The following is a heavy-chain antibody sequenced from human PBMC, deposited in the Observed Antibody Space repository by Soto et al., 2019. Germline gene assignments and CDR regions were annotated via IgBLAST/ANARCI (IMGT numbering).Heavy chain of an antibody. V-gene: IGHV1-18*01. Sequence: ASVKVSCKASGYTFTSYGISWVRQAPGQGLEWMGWISAYNGNTNYAQKLQGRVTMTTDTSTRTAYMELRSLRSDDTAVYYCARDGIVVVPAARHYSYGMDVSGQGTTVPVSS. CDR2: ISAYNGNT. J-gene: IGHJ6*02. CDR3: ARDGIVVVPAARHYSYGMDV. CDR1: GYTFTSYG. D-gene: IGHD2-2*01.